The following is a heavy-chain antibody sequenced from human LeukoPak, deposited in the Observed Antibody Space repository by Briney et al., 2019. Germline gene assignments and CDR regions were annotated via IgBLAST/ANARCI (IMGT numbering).Heavy chain of an antibody. CDR2: IYYSGST. CDR1: GGSISSYY. D-gene: IGHD6-19*01. Sequence: SETLSLTCTAPGGSISSYYWSWIRQPPGKGLEWIGYIYYSGSTNYNPSLKSRVTISVDTSKNQFSLKLSSVTAADAAVYYCASGAVGDFDYWGQGTLVTVSS. J-gene: IGHJ4*02. CDR3: ASGAVGDFDY. V-gene: IGHV4-59*01.